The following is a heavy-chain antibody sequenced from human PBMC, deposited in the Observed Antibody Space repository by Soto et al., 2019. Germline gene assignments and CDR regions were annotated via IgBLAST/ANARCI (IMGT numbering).Heavy chain of an antibody. V-gene: IGHV3-33*01. CDR1: GFTFSSYG. D-gene: IGHD3-3*01. CDR3: ARELRFLEWSPDY. J-gene: IGHJ4*02. CDR2: IWYDGSNK. Sequence: PGGSLRLSCAASGFTFSSYGMHWVRQAPGKGLEWVAVIWYDGSNKYYADSVKGRFTISRDNSKNTLYLQMNSLRAEDTAVYYCARELRFLEWSPDYWGQGTLVTVSS.